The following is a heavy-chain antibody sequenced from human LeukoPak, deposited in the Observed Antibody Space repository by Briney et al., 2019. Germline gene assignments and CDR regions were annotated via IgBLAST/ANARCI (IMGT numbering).Heavy chain of an antibody. CDR2: IYTSGST. V-gene: IGHV4-61*02. Sequence: PSQTLSLTCTVSGGSISSGSYYWSWIRQPAGKGLEWIGRIYTSGSTNYNPSLKSRVTISVDTSKNQFSLKLSSVTAADTAVYYCARDSLVVSNYEPRYFDYWGQGTLVTVSS. CDR1: GGSISSGSYY. J-gene: IGHJ4*02. CDR3: ARDSLVVSNYEPRYFDY. D-gene: IGHD4-11*01.